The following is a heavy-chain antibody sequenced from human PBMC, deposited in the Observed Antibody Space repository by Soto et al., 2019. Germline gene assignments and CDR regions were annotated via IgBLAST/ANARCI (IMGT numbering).Heavy chain of an antibody. CDR3: ARGQEGVVATH. J-gene: IGHJ4*02. V-gene: IGHV4-34*01. Sequence: QVQLQQWGAGLLKPSETLSLNCAVTGGSLSGYYWSWIRQPPGKGLEWIGEVKDGGHTNYSPSLRGRVTRSSDTSNSQFSLRLNSVTAADTGVYYCARGQEGVVATHWDQGSLVTVSS. CDR1: GGSLSGYY. D-gene: IGHD5-12*01. CDR2: VKDGGHT.